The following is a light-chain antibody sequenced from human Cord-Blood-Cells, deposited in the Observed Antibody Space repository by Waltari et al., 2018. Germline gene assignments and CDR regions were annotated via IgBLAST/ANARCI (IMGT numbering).Light chain of an antibody. CDR3: QQFNNWWT. J-gene: IGKJ1*01. V-gene: IGKV3-15*01. CDR2: GAS. CDR1: QSVSSN. Sequence: EIVITQSPATLSVSPGERATLSCRASQSVSSNLAWYQQKPGQAPSLLLYGASTRATGIPARFSGSGSGTEFNLTISSLQSEDFAVYYCQQFNNWWTFGQGTKVEIK.